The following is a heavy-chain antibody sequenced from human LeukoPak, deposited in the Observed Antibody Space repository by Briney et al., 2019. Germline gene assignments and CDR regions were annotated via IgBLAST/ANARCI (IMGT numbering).Heavy chain of an antibody. CDR2: IYYSGST. CDR3: ARESGLIWFGELGIAFDI. CDR1: GGSISSGDYY. J-gene: IGHJ3*02. D-gene: IGHD3-10*01. V-gene: IGHV4-30-4*01. Sequence: SQTLSLTCTVSGGSISSGDYYWSWIRQPPGKGLEWIGYIYYSGSTYYNPSLKSRVTISVDTSENQFSLKLSSVTAADTAVYYCARESGLIWFGELGIAFDIWGQGTMVTVSS.